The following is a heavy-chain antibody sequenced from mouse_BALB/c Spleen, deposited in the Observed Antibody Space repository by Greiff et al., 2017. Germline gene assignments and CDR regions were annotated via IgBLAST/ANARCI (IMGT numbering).Heavy chain of an antibody. D-gene: IGHD1-1*01. CDR2: ISNGGGST. V-gene: IGHV5-12-2*01. CDR1: GFTFSSYT. CDR3: ARHVNYYGSSYVWFAY. J-gene: IGHJ3*01. Sequence: EVKVVESGGGLVQPGGSLKLSCAASGFTFSSYTMSWVRQTPEKRLEWVAYISNGGGSTYYPDTVKGRFTISRDNAKNTLYLQMSSLKSEDTAMYYCARHVNYYGSSYVWFAYWGQGTLVTVSA.